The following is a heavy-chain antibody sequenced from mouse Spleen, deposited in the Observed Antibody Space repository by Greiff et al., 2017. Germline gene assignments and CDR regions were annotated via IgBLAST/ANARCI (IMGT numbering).Heavy chain of an antibody. D-gene: IGHD2-4*01. CDR2: ISDGGSYT. J-gene: IGHJ3*01. Sequence: EVKLMESGGGLVKPGGSLKLSCAASGFTFSDYYMYWVRQTPEKRLEWVATISDGGSYTYYPDSVKGRFTISRDNAKNNLYLQMSSLKSEDTAMYYCARDEDDYGAWFAYWGQGTLVTVSA. CDR1: GFTFSDYY. V-gene: IGHV5-4*02. CDR3: ARDEDDYGAWFAY.